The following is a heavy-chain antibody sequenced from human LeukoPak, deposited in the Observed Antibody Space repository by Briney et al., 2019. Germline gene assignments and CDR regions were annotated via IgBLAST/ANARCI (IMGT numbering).Heavy chain of an antibody. J-gene: IGHJ4*02. CDR3: ARASFRGFDY. Sequence: GGSLRLSCEASGFTFSSYWMSWVRQAPGKGLEWVATIRQDGSVNHCVDSVKGRFTVSRDNAKNTLYLQMNSLRAEDTAVYYCARASFRGFDYWGQGTLVTVSS. CDR1: GFTFSSYW. CDR2: IRQDGSVN. V-gene: IGHV3-7*01. D-gene: IGHD3-16*01.